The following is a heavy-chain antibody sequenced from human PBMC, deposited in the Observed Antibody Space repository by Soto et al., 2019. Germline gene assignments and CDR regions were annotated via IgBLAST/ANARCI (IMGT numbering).Heavy chain of an antibody. CDR1: GFTFSSYG. J-gene: IGHJ4*02. V-gene: IGHV3-30*18. CDR3: SKDYTVAGTCFDY. D-gene: IGHD6-19*01. CDR2: ISYDGSNK. Sequence: QVQLVESGGGVVQPGRSLRLSCAASGFTFSSYGMHWVRQAPGKGLEWVAVISYDGSNKYYADSVKGQFTISRDKSKNTMYVQMNRLRAEDTAVYYCSKDYTVAGTCFDYWGQGTLVTVSS.